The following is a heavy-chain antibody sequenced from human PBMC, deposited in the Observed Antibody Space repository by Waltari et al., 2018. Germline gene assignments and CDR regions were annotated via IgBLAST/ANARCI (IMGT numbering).Heavy chain of an antibody. V-gene: IGHV3-30*18. CDR1: GFTFSSYC. J-gene: IGHJ4*02. CDR2: ISYDGSNK. Sequence: QVQLVESGGGVVQPGRSLRLSCTASGFTFSSYCMHWVRQAPGKGLEWVAVISYDGSNKYYADSVKGRFTISRDNSKNTLYLQMNSLRAEDTAVYYCAKRRDYGGNPGYFDYWGQGTLVTVSS. CDR3: AKRRDYGGNPGYFDY. D-gene: IGHD4-17*01.